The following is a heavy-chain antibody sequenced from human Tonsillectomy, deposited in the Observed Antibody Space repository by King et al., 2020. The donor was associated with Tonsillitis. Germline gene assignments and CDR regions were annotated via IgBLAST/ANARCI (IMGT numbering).Heavy chain of an antibody. CDR1: GDSISTYY. V-gene: IGHV4-59*01. D-gene: IGHD2-21*01. Sequence: LQLQESGPGLVKPSETLSLTCTVSGDSISTYYWSWIRPPPGKGLEWIGYIYYSGSTNYNPSLKSRVTISVDTSKNQFSLKLSSVTAADTAVYYCARNRVKHPYYYGMDVWGQGTTVTVSS. CDR2: IYYSGST. J-gene: IGHJ6*02. CDR3: ARNRVKHPYYYGMDV.